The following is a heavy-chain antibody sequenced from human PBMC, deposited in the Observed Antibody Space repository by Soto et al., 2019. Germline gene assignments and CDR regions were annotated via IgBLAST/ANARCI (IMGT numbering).Heavy chain of an antibody. CDR2: MQPNSGNT. CDR1: GYTFTSLD. CDR3: ARGVNAGVDS. V-gene: IGHV1-8*01. D-gene: IGHD1-26*01. J-gene: IGHJ4*02. Sequence: XSVKVSCKASGYTFTSLDINWVRQATGQGLEWMGWMQPNSGNTGYAQKFQGRVTMTRDTSISTAYMELSSLRSDDTAVYYCARGVNAGVDSWGQGTLVTVSS.